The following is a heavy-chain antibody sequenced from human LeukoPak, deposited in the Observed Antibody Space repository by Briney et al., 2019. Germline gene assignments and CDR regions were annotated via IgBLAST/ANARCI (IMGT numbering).Heavy chain of an antibody. CDR2: ISAYNGNT. CDR1: GYTFTNYA. Sequence: ASVKVSCKASGYTFTNYAISWVRQAPGQGLEWVGWISAYNGNTNYAQKLQGRVTMTTDTSTSTAYMELRSLRSDDTAVYYCATIGYYYDSSGYYYDYWGQGTLVTVSS. D-gene: IGHD3-22*01. V-gene: IGHV1-18*01. J-gene: IGHJ4*02. CDR3: ATIGYYYDSSGYYYDY.